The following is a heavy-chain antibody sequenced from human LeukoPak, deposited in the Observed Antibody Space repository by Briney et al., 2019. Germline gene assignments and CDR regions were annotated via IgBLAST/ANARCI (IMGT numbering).Heavy chain of an antibody. Sequence: ASVNVSCKASGYTFTCYYMHWVRQAPGQGLEWMGWVNPNSGGTNYAQKFQGRVTMTRDTSISTAYMELSRLRSDDTAVYYCAVRVADYYYMDVWGKGTTVTVSS. CDR3: AVRVADYYYMDV. CDR1: GYTFTCYY. J-gene: IGHJ6*03. CDR2: VNPNSGGT. D-gene: IGHD2-8*02. V-gene: IGHV1-2*02.